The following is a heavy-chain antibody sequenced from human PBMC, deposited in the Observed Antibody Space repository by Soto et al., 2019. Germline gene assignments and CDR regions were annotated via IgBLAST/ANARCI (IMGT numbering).Heavy chain of an antibody. V-gene: IGHV3-23*01. Sequence: EVQLLESGGGLVQPGGSLRLSCAASGFTFSSYGMTWVRQAPGKGLEWVSFSSATGAGTYYADSVKGRFTISRDNSKNTLHLQMTSVRADDTAVYYCAKDRRAGGNYGCYSDFWGQGALVIVSS. D-gene: IGHD2-21*02. CDR3: AKDRRAGGNYGCYSDF. CDR2: SSATGAGT. CDR1: GFTFSSYG. J-gene: IGHJ4*02.